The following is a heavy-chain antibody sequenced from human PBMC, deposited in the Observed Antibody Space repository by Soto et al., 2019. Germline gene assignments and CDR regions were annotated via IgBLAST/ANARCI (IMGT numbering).Heavy chain of an antibody. V-gene: IGHV4-59*01. D-gene: IGHD6-25*01. CDR2: IYYDGST. CDR3: ARDQLSSGLYVWFDP. CDR1: GGSISTYY. J-gene: IGHJ5*02. Sequence: HVQLHESGPGLVKPSETLSLTCTVSGGSISTYYWCWIRQPPGEGLDWIGYIYYDGSTSYNPYLRSRVTMTVDTSKKQYSLILSSATSADTAVYYCARDQLSSGLYVWFDPWGQGPLVTVSS.